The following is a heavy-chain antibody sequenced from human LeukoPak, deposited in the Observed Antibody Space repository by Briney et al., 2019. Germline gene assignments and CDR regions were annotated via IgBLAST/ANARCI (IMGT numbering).Heavy chain of an antibody. J-gene: IGHJ4*02. Sequence: ASVKVSCKASGYTFTGYYMHWVRQAPGQGLEWMGRINPNSGGTNYAQKFQGRVTVTRDTSISTAYMELSRLRSDDTAVYYCARPHCTNGVCYTLLYWGQGTLVTVSS. CDR1: GYTFTGYY. CDR2: INPNSGGT. D-gene: IGHD2-8*01. V-gene: IGHV1-2*06. CDR3: ARPHCTNGVCYTLLY.